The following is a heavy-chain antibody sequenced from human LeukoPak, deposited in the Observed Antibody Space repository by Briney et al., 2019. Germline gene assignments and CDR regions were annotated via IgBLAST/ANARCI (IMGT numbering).Heavy chain of an antibody. Sequence: GGSLRLSCAASGFTFSGSAMHWIRQASGKGLEWVGRTRSKDNSYATAYAASVKGRFTISRDDSKNTAYLQMNSLKTEDTAVYYCARVRKWITMVRGGFFYMDVWGKGTTVTVSS. D-gene: IGHD3-10*01. CDR1: GFTFSGSA. CDR3: ARVRKWITMVRGGFFYMDV. CDR2: TRSKDNSYAT. V-gene: IGHV3-73*01. J-gene: IGHJ6*03.